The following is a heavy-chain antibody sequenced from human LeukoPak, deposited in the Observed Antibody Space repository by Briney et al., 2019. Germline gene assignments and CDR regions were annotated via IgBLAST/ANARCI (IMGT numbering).Heavy chain of an antibody. CDR1: GGSISNYY. CDR3: RRDGRFGSRYGMDV. D-gene: IGHD3-10*01. V-gene: IGHV4-59*01. Sequence: SETLSLTCTVSGGSISNYYWSWIRQPPGKGLEWIGFIYYSGSTNYNPSLKSRVTISVDTSKNQFSLKLSSVTAADTAVYYCRRDGRFGSRYGMDVWGKGTTVTVSS. J-gene: IGHJ6*04. CDR2: IYYSGST.